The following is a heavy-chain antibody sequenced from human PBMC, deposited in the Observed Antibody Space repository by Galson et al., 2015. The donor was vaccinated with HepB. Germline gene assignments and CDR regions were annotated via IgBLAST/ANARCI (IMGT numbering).Heavy chain of an antibody. CDR3: AIPGTYSGSYYGAFDI. D-gene: IGHD1-26*01. CDR2: FDPEDGET. CDR1: GYTLTELS. J-gene: IGHJ3*02. V-gene: IGHV1-24*01. Sequence: SVKVSCKVSGYTLTELSMHWVRQAPGKGLEWMGGFDPEDGETIYAQKFQGRVTMTEDTSTDTAYMELSSLRSEDTAVYYCAIPGTYSGSYYGAFDIWGQGTMVTVSS.